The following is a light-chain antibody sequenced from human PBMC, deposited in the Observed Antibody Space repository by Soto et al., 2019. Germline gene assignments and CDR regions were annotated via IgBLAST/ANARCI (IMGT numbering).Light chain of an antibody. CDR2: DLS. CDR3: CSYAGSYTFDV. J-gene: IGLJ1*01. V-gene: IGLV2-11*01. CDR1: SSDVGGYNY. Sequence: QSVLTQPRSVSGSPGQSVTISCTGTSSDVGGYNYVSWYQQHPGKAPKLMIYDLSKRPSGVPDRFSGSKSGNTASLTISGLQAEDEADYYCCSYAGSYTFDVFGTGTKLTVL.